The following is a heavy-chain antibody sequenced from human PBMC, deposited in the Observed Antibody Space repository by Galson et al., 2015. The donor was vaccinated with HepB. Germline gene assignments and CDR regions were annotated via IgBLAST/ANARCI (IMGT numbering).Heavy chain of an antibody. Sequence: SVKVSCKASGYTFTSYGISWVRQAPGQGLEWMGWISAYNGNTNYAQKLQGRVTMTTDTSTSTAYMELRSLRSDDTAVYYCARDFSARLLWFGELPYYFDYWGQGTLVTVSS. V-gene: IGHV1-18*01. CDR3: ARDFSARLLWFGELPYYFDY. CDR2: ISAYNGNT. D-gene: IGHD3-10*01. J-gene: IGHJ4*02. CDR1: GYTFTSYG.